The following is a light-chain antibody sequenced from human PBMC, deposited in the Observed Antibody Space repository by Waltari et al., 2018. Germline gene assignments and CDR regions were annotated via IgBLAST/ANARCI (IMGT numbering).Light chain of an antibody. CDR1: NIGGTS. Sequence: SSVLTQAPSVSVAPGPTATITRGGDNIGGTSVHWYKQRPGRAPVLVVYLNSDRPSGIPDRFSGSKSGNAATLTISRVEAGDEADYYCHVWDGKTVMFGGGTKLTVL. CDR2: LNS. V-gene: IGLV3-21*02. J-gene: IGLJ3*02. CDR3: HVWDGKTVM.